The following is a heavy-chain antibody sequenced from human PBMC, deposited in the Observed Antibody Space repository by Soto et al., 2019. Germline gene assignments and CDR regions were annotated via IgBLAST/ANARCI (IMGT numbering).Heavy chain of an antibody. V-gene: IGHV6-1*01. J-gene: IGHJ6*02. D-gene: IGHD4-17*01. CDR2: TYYRSKWYN. Sequence: SQTLSLTCAISGDRLFSNSAAWNWIRQSPSRGLEWLGRTYYRSKWYNDYVVSVRGRISINPDTPKNQFSLQLNSVTPEDTAVFSCVRESYGAFNFYGWDVWGQGTRVTAS. CDR3: VRESYGAFNFYGWDV. CDR1: GDRLFSNSAA.